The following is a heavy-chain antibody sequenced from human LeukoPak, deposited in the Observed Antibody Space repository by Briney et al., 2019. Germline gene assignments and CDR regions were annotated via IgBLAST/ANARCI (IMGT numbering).Heavy chain of an antibody. V-gene: IGHV1-18*01. D-gene: IGHD2-21*02. J-gene: IGHJ4*02. CDR2: ISAYNGNT. CDR3: ARDCGDCGGDGVDY. CDR1: GYTFTSYG. Sequence: ASVKVSCKASGYTFTSYGISWVRQAPGQGLEWMGWISAYNGNTSYAQKFQGRVTMTRDMSTSAVYMELSSLRSEDTAVYYCARDCGDCGGDGVDYWGQGTLVTVSS.